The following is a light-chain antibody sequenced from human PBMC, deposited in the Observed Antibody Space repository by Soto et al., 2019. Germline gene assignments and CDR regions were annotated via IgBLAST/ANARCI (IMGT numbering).Light chain of an antibody. Sequence: DIQMTQSPSSLSASVGDRVTITCRASQGISKFLGWLQQKPGKAPKPLIYGASSLQSGVPSRFSGSGSGPDLTLTISSLQPEDFAIYYCQQYESYPGKFGQGTKVDIK. CDR3: QQYESYPGK. J-gene: IGKJ1*01. CDR1: QGISKF. CDR2: GAS. V-gene: IGKV1-16*01.